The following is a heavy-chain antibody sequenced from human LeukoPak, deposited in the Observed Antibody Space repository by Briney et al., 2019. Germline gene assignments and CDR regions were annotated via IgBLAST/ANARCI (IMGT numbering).Heavy chain of an antibody. CDR1: GGTFSSYA. J-gene: IGHJ4*02. CDR3: ARDKGARDGYNSLDY. Sequence: SVKVSCKASGGTFSSYAISWVRQAPGQGLEWMGGIIPIFGTANYAQKFQGRVTITADKSTSTAYMELSSLRSEDTAVYYCARDKGARDGYNSLDYWGQGTLVTVSS. D-gene: IGHD5-24*01. V-gene: IGHV1-69*06. CDR2: IIPIFGTA.